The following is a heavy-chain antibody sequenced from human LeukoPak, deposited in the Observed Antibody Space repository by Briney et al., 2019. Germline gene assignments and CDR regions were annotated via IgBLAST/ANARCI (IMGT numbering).Heavy chain of an antibody. CDR1: GFTFNSYA. CDR2: ISYDGSNK. CDR3: ARDGGIAAGGSVEYYFDY. Sequence: PGGSLRLSCAASGFTFNSYAMHWVRQAPGKGLEWVAVISYDGSNKYYADSVKGRFTISRDNSKDTLYVQMNSLRPEDTAVYYCARDGGIAAGGSVEYYFDYWGQGTLVTVSS. V-gene: IGHV3-30*04. J-gene: IGHJ4*02. D-gene: IGHD6-13*01.